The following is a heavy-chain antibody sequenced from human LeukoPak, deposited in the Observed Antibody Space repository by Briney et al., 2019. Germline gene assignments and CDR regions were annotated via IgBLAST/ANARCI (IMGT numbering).Heavy chain of an antibody. CDR2: IKRKGDDGTI. CDR1: GFTFNNAW. CDR3: TAGTGRSDFDY. J-gene: IGHJ4*02. Sequence: GGSLRLSCAASGFTFNNAWMSWVRQAPGKGLEWVSRIKRKGDDGTIDYAAPVKGRFTISRDDSKNTLYLHMNSLKSEDTAVYYCTAGTGRSDFDYWGQGTLVTVSS. V-gene: IGHV3-15*01. D-gene: IGHD3/OR15-3a*01.